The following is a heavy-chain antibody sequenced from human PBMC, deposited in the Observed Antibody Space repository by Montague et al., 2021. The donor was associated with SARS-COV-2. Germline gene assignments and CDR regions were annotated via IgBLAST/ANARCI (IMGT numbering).Heavy chain of an antibody. CDR2: INYSGST. CDR1: GGSISSSSYY. CDR3: ARVVRLQLVRFSGMDA. D-gene: IGHD3-10*02. V-gene: IGHV4-39*07. Sequence: SETLSLTCTVSGGSISSSSYYWGWIRQPPGKGLEWIGSINYSGSTNYNPSLKSRVTISVDTSKNQFSLKLSSVTAADTAVYYCARVVRLQLVRFSGMDAWGQGTLVTVSS. J-gene: IGHJ5*01.